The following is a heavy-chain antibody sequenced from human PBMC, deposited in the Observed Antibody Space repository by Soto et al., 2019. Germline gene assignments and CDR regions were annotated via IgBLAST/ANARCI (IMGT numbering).Heavy chain of an antibody. CDR2: IYLADSDT. V-gene: IGHV5-51*01. CDR1: GYSFPSDW. CDR3: ARIPHSTTSYYDHNFGMDV. J-gene: IGHJ6*02. D-gene: IGHD2-2*01. Sequence: GESLKISCKGSGYSFPSDWIGWVRQMPGKGLEWMGSIYLADSDTRYSPAFQGQVPISADKSIRTAYLQWSSLKASDTATYYCARIPHSTTSYYDHNFGMDVWGQGTTVTVSS.